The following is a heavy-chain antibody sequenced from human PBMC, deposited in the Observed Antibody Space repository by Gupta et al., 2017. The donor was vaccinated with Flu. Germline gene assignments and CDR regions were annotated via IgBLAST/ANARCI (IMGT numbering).Heavy chain of an antibody. CDR3: ARAPSGNYRWYFDL. V-gene: IGHV3-21*01. J-gene: IGHJ2*01. D-gene: IGHD1-26*01. CDR2: ISSTGNYI. Sequence: RQAPGKGLEWFSSISSTGNYIFYADSAKGRFTMSRDNAKNSLYLQMNSLRAEDTAVYYCARAPSGNYRWYFDLWGRGTLVTVSS.